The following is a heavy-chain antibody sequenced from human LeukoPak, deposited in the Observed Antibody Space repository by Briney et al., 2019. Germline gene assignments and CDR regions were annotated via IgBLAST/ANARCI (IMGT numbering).Heavy chain of an antibody. CDR3: AKDREKAVGATIFDH. CDR2: ISGSGGST. D-gene: IGHD1-26*01. J-gene: IGHJ4*02. Sequence: PGGSLRLSCAASGFTFRSYAMSWVRQAPGKGLQWVSTISGSGGSTYFADSVKGRFTISRDNSKNTLYLQMNSLRAEDTAVYYCAKDREKAVGATIFDHWGQGTLVTVSS. CDR1: GFTFRSYA. V-gene: IGHV3-23*01.